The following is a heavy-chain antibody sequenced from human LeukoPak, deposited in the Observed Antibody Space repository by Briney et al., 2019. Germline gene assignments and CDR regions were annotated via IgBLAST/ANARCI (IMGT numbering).Heavy chain of an antibody. CDR1: GGSFSGYY. V-gene: IGHV4-34*01. J-gene: IGHJ4*02. Sequence: SETLSLTCAVYGGSFSGYYWSWIRQPPGKGLEWIGEINHSGSTNYNPSLKSRVTISVDTSKNQFSLKLSSVTAADTAVYYCATTIGSGPAHFDYWGQGTLVTVSS. CDR2: INHSGST. CDR3: ATTIGSGPAHFDY. D-gene: IGHD6-19*01.